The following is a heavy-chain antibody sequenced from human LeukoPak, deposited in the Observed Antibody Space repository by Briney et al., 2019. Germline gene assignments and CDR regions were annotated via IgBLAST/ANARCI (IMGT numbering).Heavy chain of an antibody. CDR3: ARGGITLVRGVPIRYFCGLDV. CDR2: IYYSGST. CDR1: GGSITSYY. Sequence: SETLCLTCTVSGGSITSYYWSWIRLPPGKGLEWIGYIYYSGSTNYAPSLRSRLTFSVETFKNLLSLNLWSVTAADTAVYFCARGGITLVRGVPIRYFCGLDVWGQGTTVTVSS. J-gene: IGHJ6*02. V-gene: IGHV4-59*01. D-gene: IGHD3-10*01.